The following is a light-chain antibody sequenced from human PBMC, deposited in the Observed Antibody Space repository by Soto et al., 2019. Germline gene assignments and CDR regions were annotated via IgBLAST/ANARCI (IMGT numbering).Light chain of an antibody. V-gene: IGKV3D-20*02. J-gene: IGKJ1*01. CDR3: QHRSNWPPWT. CDR2: GAS. Sequence: EILLPQSPDTLSCSPPSSATLSCRASQSVSSSYLAWYQQKPGQAPRLLIYGASSRATGIPDRFSGSGSGTDFTLTISRLEPEDFAVYYCQHRSNWPPWTFGQGTKVDIK. CDR1: QSVSSSY.